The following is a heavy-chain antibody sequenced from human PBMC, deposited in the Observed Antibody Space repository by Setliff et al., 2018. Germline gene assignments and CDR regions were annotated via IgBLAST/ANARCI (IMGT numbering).Heavy chain of an antibody. V-gene: IGHV4-59*12. Sequence: NPSETLSLTCTVSGGSISSYYWSWIRQPPGKGLEWIGYIYYSGSTNYNPSLKSRVTMSIDTSKNQFSLKLNSVTAADMAVYYCAREQWLDPPGYYYMDVWAKGTTVTVSS. CDR2: IYYSGST. J-gene: IGHJ6*03. CDR3: AREQWLDPPGYYYMDV. D-gene: IGHD6-19*01. CDR1: GGSISSYY.